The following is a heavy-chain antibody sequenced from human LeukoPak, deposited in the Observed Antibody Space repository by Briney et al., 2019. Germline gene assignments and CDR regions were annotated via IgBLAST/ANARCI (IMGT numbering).Heavy chain of an antibody. CDR1: GYTFTSYD. V-gene: IGHV1-8*01. Sequence: ASVKVSCKASGYTFTSYDINWVRQATGQGLEWMGWMNPNSGNTGYAQKFQGGVTMTRNTSISTAYMELSSLRSEDTAVYYCARGALGETTFDYWGQGTLVTVSS. CDR3: ARGALGETTFDY. CDR2: MNPNSGNT. D-gene: IGHD1-1*01. J-gene: IGHJ4*02.